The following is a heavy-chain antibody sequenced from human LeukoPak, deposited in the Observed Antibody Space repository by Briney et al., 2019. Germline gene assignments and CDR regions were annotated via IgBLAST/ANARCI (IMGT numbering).Heavy chain of an antibody. J-gene: IGHJ2*01. V-gene: IGHV3-23*01. Sequence: GGSLRLSCVASGFTFSNYAMTWVRQTPGKGLQWVSAISGSGGSTSYADSVKGRFTISRDNSKNTLYLQMNSLRAEDTAVYYCARDHKYCTNGVCSLHWYFDLWGRGTLVTVSS. CDR3: ARDHKYCTNGVCSLHWYFDL. CDR1: GFTFSNYA. CDR2: ISGSGGST. D-gene: IGHD2-8*01.